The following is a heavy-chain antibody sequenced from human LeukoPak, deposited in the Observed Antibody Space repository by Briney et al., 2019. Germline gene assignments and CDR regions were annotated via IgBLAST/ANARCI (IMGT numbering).Heavy chain of an antibody. CDR3: TRGGGDC. J-gene: IGHJ4*01. CDR2: IEQDGSGE. V-gene: IGHV3-7*01. D-gene: IGHD3-16*01. CDR1: GFTFSTSW. Sequence: PGGSLRLSCAASGFTFSTSWMGWVRQTPGKGLEWVANIEQDGSGEIYVDSVKGRFTISRDNAKNSLYLQMNSLRAEDTFVYYCTRGGGDCWGQGTLVTVSS.